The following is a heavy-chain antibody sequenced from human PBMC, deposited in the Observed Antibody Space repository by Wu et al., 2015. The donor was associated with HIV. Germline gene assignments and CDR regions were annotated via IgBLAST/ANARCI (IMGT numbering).Heavy chain of an antibody. J-gene: IGHJ6*01. Sequence: QVQLVQSGAEVTKPGASVKVSCKASGFTLITYHMHWVRQAPGQGLEWMGWFNPNSGNTGYAQKFQGRVTITRNTSISTAYMELSSLRSEDTAVYYCATSGPLSSGWYVWGGGDGMDVVGTEGTDGHRLL. CDR1: GFTLITYH. CDR3: ATSGPLSSGWYVWGGGDGMDV. V-gene: IGHV1-8*01. D-gene: IGHD6-19*01. CDR2: FNPNSGNT.